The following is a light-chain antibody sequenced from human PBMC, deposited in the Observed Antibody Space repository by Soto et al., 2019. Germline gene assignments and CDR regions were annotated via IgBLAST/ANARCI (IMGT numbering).Light chain of an antibody. CDR1: QSVSST. Sequence: DIQMTQSPSSLSASVGDRVTITCRASQSVSSTYVNWYQQKPGKAPKLLIYAAANLQSGVPSRFSGSGSGTXXTXTIXSLQXEDFATYYCQQSHIARTFGQGTKVEIK. J-gene: IGKJ1*01. CDR2: AAA. CDR3: QQSHIART. V-gene: IGKV1-39*01.